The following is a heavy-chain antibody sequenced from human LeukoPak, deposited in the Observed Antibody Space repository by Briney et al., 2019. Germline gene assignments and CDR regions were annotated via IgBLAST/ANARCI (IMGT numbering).Heavy chain of an antibody. CDR1: GYSFVLYG. Sequence: ASVKVSCKASGYSFVLYGISWVRQAPGQGPEWMGWISTYNGNAKYAEKFQGRVTMTTDTPTSTAYMELRSLRSDDTAVYYCARDEDYGIFVNVDYWGQGTLVTVSS. D-gene: IGHD4-17*01. J-gene: IGHJ4*02. V-gene: IGHV1-18*01. CDR2: ISTYNGNA. CDR3: ARDEDYGIFVNVDY.